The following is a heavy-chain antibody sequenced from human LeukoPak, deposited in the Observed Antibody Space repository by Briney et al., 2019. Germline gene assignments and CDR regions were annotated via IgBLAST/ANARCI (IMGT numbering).Heavy chain of an antibody. D-gene: IGHD6-13*01. CDR2: INPNSGGT. Sequence: ASVKVSCKASGYTFTTFGISWVRQAPGQGLEWMGWINPNSGGTNYAQKFQGRVTMTRDTSISTAYMELSRLRSDDTAVYYCARGGIAAADVSLYFQHWGQGTLVTVSS. J-gene: IGHJ1*01. CDR3: ARGGIAAADVSLYFQH. CDR1: GYTFTTFG. V-gene: IGHV1-2*02.